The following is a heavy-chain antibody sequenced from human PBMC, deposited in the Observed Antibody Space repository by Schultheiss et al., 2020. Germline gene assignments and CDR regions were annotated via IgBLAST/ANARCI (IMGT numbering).Heavy chain of an antibody. CDR2: ISWNSGSI. V-gene: IGHV3-9*01. CDR3: AKDLGCTNGVCYKDYYYYYGMDV. CDR1: GFTFDDYA. D-gene: IGHD2-8*01. Sequence: GGSLRLSFAASGFTFDDYAMHWVRQAPGKGLEWVSGISWNSGSIGYADSVKGRFTISRDNAKNSLYLQMNSLRAEDTALYYCAKDLGCTNGVCYKDYYYYYGMDVWGQGTTVTVSS. J-gene: IGHJ6*02.